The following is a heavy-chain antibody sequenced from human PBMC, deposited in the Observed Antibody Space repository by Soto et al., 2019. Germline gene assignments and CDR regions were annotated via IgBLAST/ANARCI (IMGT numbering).Heavy chain of an antibody. CDR1: GYTFTSYG. CDR2: ISAYNGNT. J-gene: IGHJ4*02. V-gene: IGHV1-18*01. Sequence: QVPLVQSGAEVKKPGASVKVSCKASGYTFTSYGISWVRQAPGQGLEWMGWISAYNGNTNYAQKLQGRVTMTTDTSTSTAYMELRNLRSDDKAVYYCASDNEKEQQLVHPDYWGQGTLVTVSS. D-gene: IGHD6-13*01. CDR3: ASDNEKEQQLVHPDY.